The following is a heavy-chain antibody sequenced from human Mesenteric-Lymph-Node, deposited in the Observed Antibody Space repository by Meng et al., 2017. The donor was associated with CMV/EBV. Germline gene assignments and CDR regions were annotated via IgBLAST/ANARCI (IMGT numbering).Heavy chain of an antibody. V-gene: IGHV4-4*02. CDR2: IYHSGST. CDR3: ARDAGGDYYDSSGYYSD. J-gene: IGHJ4*02. D-gene: IGHD3-22*01. CDR1: GSISSRNW. Sequence: GSISSRNWWRWVRQPPGKGLEWIGEIYHSGSTNYNPSLKSRVTISVDKSKNQFSLKLSPVTAADTAVYYCARDAGGDYYDSSGYYSDWGQGTLVTVSS.